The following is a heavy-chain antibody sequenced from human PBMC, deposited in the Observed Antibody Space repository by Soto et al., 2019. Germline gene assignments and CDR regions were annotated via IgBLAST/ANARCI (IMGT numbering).Heavy chain of an antibody. CDR2: IVVGSGNT. J-gene: IGHJ6*02. V-gene: IGHV1-58*02. D-gene: IGHD5-18*01. CDR3: AAETSGYSYGTGPYYYYGMDV. Sequence: GASVKVSCKASGFTFTSSAMQWVRQARGQRLEWIGWIVVGSGNTNYAQKSQERVTITRDMSTSTAYMELSSLRSEDTAVYYCAAETSGYSYGTGPYYYYGMDVWGQGTTVTVSS. CDR1: GFTFTSSA.